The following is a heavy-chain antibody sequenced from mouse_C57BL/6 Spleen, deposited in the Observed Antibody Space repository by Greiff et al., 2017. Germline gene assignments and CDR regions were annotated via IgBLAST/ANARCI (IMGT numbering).Heavy chain of an antibody. D-gene: IGHD1-1*01. CDR3: ATNYYGSSASSFDV. CDR1: GFSLTSYG. Sequence: VKLMESGPGLVQPSQSLSITCTVSGFSLTSYGVHWVRQSPGKGLEWLGVIWSGGGTDYNAAFISSLSISKDNSKSQVFFKMNSLQADDTAIYYCATNYYGSSASSFDVWGTGTTVTVSS. J-gene: IGHJ1*03. V-gene: IGHV2-2*01. CDR2: IWSGGGT.